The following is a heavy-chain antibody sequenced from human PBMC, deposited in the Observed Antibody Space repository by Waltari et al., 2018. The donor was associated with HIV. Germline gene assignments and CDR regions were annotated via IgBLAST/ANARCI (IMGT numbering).Heavy chain of an antibody. CDR1: GGSISSGSYY. CDR2: IYTRGST. Sequence: QVQLQESGPGLVKPSQTLSLTCTVSGGSISSGSYYWSWIRQPAGKGLEWIGRIYTRGSTNYNPSLKSRVTLSVDTSNNQFSLKLSSVTAADTAVYYCARGNSQRRVPGDSSSWPGYYFDYWGQGTLVTVSS. J-gene: IGHJ4*02. D-gene: IGHD6-13*01. CDR3: ARGNSQRRVPGDSSSWPGYYFDY. V-gene: IGHV4-61*02.